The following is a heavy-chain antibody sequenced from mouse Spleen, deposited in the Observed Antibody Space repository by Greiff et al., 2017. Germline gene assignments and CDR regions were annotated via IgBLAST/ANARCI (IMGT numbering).Heavy chain of an antibody. V-gene: IGHV3-6*01. J-gene: IGHJ2*01. CDR1: GYSITSGYY. CDR3: AREDYRSYFDY. CDR2: ISYDGSN. D-gene: IGHD2-14*01. Sequence: VQLQQSGPGLVKPSQSLSLTCSVTGYSITSGYYWNWIRQFPGNKLEWMGYISYDGSNNYNPSLKNRISITRDTSKNQFFLKLNSVTTEDTATYYCAREDYRSYFDYWGQGTTLTVSS.